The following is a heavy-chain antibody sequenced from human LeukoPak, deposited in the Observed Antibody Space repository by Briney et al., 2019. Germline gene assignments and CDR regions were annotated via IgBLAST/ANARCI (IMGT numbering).Heavy chain of an antibody. D-gene: IGHD1-14*01. J-gene: IGHJ4*02. CDR2: VHYSGST. CDR3: AGMRITTPTVRTLDY. Sequence: SETLSLTCTVSGDSISGYYWSWIRQPPGKGLEWIGNVHYSGSTTYHPSLQSRVTISVDTSKKQFSLKLRSVTAADSAVYYCAGMRITTPTVRTLDYWGQGTLVTVSS. CDR1: GDSISGYY. V-gene: IGHV4-59*08.